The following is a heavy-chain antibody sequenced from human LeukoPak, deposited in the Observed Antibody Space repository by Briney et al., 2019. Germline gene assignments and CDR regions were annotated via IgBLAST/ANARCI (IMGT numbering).Heavy chain of an antibody. V-gene: IGHV1-69*06. J-gene: IGHJ3*02. CDR1: GYTFTSYG. CDR3: ARDRRADSSSWYDAFDI. CDR2: IIPIFGTA. Sequence: GASVKVSCNASGYTFTSYGISWVRQAPGQGLEWMGGIIPIFGTANYAQKFQGRVTITADKSTSTAYMELSSLRSEDTAVYYCARDRRADSSSWYDAFDIWGQGTMVTVSS. D-gene: IGHD6-13*01.